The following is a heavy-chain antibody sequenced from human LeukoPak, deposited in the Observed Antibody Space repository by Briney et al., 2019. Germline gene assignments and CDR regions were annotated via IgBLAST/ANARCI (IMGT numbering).Heavy chain of an antibody. CDR1: GFTFTSYT. V-gene: IGHV3-23*01. CDR3: AREAVARGTSPLVDN. Sequence: GGSLRLSCAASGFTFTSYTMDWVRQAPGKGLEWVSAITGSGGKTYYADSVKGRFTISRDNSRNTLHLQMQSLRAEDTAVYYCAREAVARGTSPLVDNWGQGTLVTVSS. J-gene: IGHJ4*02. D-gene: IGHD1-1*01. CDR2: ITGSGGKT.